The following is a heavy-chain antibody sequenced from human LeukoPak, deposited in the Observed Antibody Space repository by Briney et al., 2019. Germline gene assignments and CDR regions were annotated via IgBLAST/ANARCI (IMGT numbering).Heavy chain of an antibody. D-gene: IGHD3-3*01. CDR1: GFTFSSYG. CDR3: AKDDPYYDFWSGKGLGDAFDI. V-gene: IGHV3-30*02. Sequence: PGGSLRLSCAASGFTFSSYGMHWVRQAPGKGLEWAAFIRYDGSNKYYADSVKGRFTISRDNSKNTLYLQMNSLRAEDTAVYYCAKDDPYYDFWSGKGLGDAFDIWGQGTMVTVSS. J-gene: IGHJ3*02. CDR2: IRYDGSNK.